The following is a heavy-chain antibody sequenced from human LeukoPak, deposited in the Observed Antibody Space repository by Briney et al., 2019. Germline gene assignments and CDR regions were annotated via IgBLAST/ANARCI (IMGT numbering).Heavy chain of an antibody. CDR3: ARAPSRSSEYYYYYYYMDV. CDR2: MNPNRGNT. Sequence: ASVKLSCKASGSTFTSYDINLVRQATGQGLEWMGWMNPNRGNTGYAQKFEGRVTITRNTSISTGYMELSSLRSEDTAVYCCARAPSRSSEYYYYYYYMDVWGKETKVTVSS. V-gene: IGHV1-8*03. D-gene: IGHD6-13*01. J-gene: IGHJ6*03. CDR1: GSTFTSYD.